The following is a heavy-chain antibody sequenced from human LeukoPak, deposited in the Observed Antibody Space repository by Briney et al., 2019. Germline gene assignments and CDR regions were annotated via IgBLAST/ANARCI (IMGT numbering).Heavy chain of an antibody. D-gene: IGHD3-3*01. CDR3: ARDLEADNTRDY. J-gene: IGHJ4*02. Sequence: GASVKVSCKASGYTFTDYYIQWVRQAPGQGLEWMGRINPDSGGANYAQKLQGRVTMTTDTSTSTAYMELRSLRSDDTAVYYCARDLEADNTRDYWGQGTQVTVSS. CDR2: INPDSGGA. V-gene: IGHV1-2*06. CDR1: GYTFTDYY.